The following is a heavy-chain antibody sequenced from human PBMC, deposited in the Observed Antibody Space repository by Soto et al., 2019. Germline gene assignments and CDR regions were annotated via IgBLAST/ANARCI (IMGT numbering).Heavy chain of an antibody. V-gene: IGHV6-1*01. CDR2: TYYRSKWYN. CDR1: GDSVSSNSAA. D-gene: IGHD3-10*01. Sequence: PSQTLSLTCAISGDSVSSNSAAWNWIRQSPSRGLEWLGRTYYRSKWYNDYAVSVKSRITIDPDTSKNQFSLQLNSVTPEDTAVYYCARDGSGSHYNPGSFDPCGQGTLVPVSS. J-gene: IGHJ5*02. CDR3: ARDGSGSHYNPGSFDP.